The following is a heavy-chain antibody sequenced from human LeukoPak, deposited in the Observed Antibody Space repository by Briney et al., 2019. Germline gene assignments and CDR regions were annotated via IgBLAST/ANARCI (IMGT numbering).Heavy chain of an antibody. CDR2: INHSGIT. Sequence: PSETLSLTCAVYGGSFSGYYWSWIRQPPGKGLEWIGKINHSGITNYNPSLKSRVTISLDTSKNQFSLKLSSVTAAGTAVYYCARGRIDCSSTSCYEEAFDIWGQGTMVTVSP. D-gene: IGHD2-2*01. CDR1: GGSFSGYY. J-gene: IGHJ3*02. V-gene: IGHV4-34*01. CDR3: ARGRIDCSSTSCYEEAFDI.